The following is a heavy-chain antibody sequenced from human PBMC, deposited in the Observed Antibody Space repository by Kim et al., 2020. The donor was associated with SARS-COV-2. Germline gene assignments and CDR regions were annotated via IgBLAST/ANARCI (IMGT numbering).Heavy chain of an antibody. D-gene: IGHD3-22*01. Sequence: GGSLRLSCAASGFTFSSYSMNWVRQAPGKGLEWVSYISSSSSTIYYADSVNGRFTISRDNAKNSLYLQMNSLRAEDTAVYYCARDNYYDSSGYYFDAFDIWGQGTMVTVSS. CDR1: GFTFSSYS. CDR3: ARDNYYDSSGYYFDAFDI. J-gene: IGHJ3*02. CDR2: ISSSSSTI. V-gene: IGHV3-48*04.